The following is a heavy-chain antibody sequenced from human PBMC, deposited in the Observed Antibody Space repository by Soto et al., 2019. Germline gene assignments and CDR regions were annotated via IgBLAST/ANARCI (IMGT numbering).Heavy chain of an antibody. J-gene: IGHJ4*02. D-gene: IGHD3-22*01. CDR2: ISYTGSTI. V-gene: IGHV3-48*03. CDR3: ARGLRIYYDRSGLHY. Sequence: PGGSLRLSCAASGFTFSNYEMNWVRQTPGKGLEWVSYISYTGSTIYYADSVRGRFTISRDNSKSSLYLQMNSLRAEDTAVYYCARGLRIYYDRSGLHYWGQGTLVTVSS. CDR1: GFTFSNYE.